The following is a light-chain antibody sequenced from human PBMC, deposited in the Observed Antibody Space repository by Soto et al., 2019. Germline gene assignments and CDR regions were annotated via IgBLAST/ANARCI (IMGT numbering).Light chain of an antibody. Sequence: EIVMTQSPATLSVSPGERATLSCRASQIVSSNVAWYQQKAGQAPRLLINDASTRATGIPARFSGSGSGTEFTLTISSLQSEDFAVYYCQKYNKWPPMYTFGQGTKLEIK. J-gene: IGKJ2*01. CDR3: QKYNKWPPMYT. V-gene: IGKV3-15*01. CDR2: DAS. CDR1: QIVSSN.